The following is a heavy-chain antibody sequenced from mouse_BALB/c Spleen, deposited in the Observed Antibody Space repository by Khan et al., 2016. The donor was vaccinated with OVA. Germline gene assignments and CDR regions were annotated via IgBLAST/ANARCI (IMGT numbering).Heavy chain of an antibody. D-gene: IGHD2-9*01. J-gene: IGHJ4*01. CDR1: GFNFSSYG. V-gene: IGHV5-6*01. CDR2: ISRGISST. Sequence: EVKLVESGGDLVKPGGSLKLSCAASGFNFSSYGMSWVRQTPNKRLKWAASISRGISSTSYANIVKGRFTISRDNAKNTLYLQMSSLKSEDTAMYYCARAYYGNDYYAMDNWGQGTSVTVSS. CDR3: ARAYYGNDYYAMDN.